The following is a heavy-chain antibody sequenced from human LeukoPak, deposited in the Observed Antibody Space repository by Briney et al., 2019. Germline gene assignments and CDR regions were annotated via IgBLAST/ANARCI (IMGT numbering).Heavy chain of an antibody. D-gene: IGHD2-15*01. Sequence: GGSLRLSCAASGFTVSSNYMSWVRQAPGKGLEWVSVLYSDGRTYYADSVRGRFTISRDNSKNTLHLQMNSLRAEDTAVYYCATEVVVPGVGAIDVWGQGTMVTVSS. CDR1: GFTVSSNY. V-gene: IGHV3-53*01. CDR2: LYSDGRT. CDR3: ATEVVVPGVGAIDV. J-gene: IGHJ3*01.